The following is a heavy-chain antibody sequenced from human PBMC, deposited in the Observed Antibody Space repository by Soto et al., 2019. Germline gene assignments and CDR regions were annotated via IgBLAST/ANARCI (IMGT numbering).Heavy chain of an antibody. D-gene: IGHD6-6*01. Sequence: SETLSLTCSVSGVSMTSSSYYWGWIRQSPGRGLEWLGSINYRGYTDYNTALRSRLTISVDTSKSQISLRLSSVTASDTSVYYCARQLIMTPIEARPWKFDPWGQGILVTVSS. J-gene: IGHJ5*02. CDR3: ARQLIMTPIEARPWKFDP. CDR1: GVSMTSSSYY. CDR2: INYRGYT. V-gene: IGHV4-39*01.